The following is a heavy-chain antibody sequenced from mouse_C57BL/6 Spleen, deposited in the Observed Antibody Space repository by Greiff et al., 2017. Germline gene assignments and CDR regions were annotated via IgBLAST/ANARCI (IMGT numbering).Heavy chain of an antibody. Sequence: QVQLKESGAELVKPGASVKMSCKASGYTFTTYPIEWMKQNHGKSLEWIGNFHPYNDDTKYNEKFKGKATLTVEKSSSTVYLELSRLTSDDSAVYYCGRRNYYGNSAYFGHWGQGTTPTVPS. CDR3: GRRNYYGNSAYFGH. V-gene: IGHV1-47*01. D-gene: IGHD1-1*01. CDR2: FHPYNDDT. J-gene: IGHJ2*01. CDR1: GYTFTTYP.